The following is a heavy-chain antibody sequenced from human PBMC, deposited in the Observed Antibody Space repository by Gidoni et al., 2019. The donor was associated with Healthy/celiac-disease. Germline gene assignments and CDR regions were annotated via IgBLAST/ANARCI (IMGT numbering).Heavy chain of an antibody. CDR3: AREVIMLNYYMDV. J-gene: IGHJ6*03. V-gene: IGHV3-33*01. Sequence: QVQLVESGGGVVQPGRSLSLSCAASGFTFSSYGMHWVRQAPGKGLEWVAVIWYDGSNKYYADSVKGRFTISRDNSKNTLYLQMNSLRAEDTAVYYCAREVIMLNYYMDVWGKGTTVTVSS. CDR2: IWYDGSNK. D-gene: IGHD2-8*01. CDR1: GFTFSSYG.